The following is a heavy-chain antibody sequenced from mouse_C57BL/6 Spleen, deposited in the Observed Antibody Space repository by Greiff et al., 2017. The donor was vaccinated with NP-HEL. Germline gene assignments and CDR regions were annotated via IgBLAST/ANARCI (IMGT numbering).Heavy chain of an antibody. CDR3: AKSNYVYYAMDY. Sequence: EVQVVESGGGLVKPGGSLKLSCAASGFTFSDYGMHWVRQAPEKGLEWVAYISSGSSTIYYADTVKGRFTISRDNAKNTLFLQMTSLRSEDTAMDYCAKSNYVYYAMDYWGQGTSVTVSS. D-gene: IGHD2-5*01. J-gene: IGHJ4*01. CDR2: ISSGSSTI. CDR1: GFTFSDYG. V-gene: IGHV5-17*01.